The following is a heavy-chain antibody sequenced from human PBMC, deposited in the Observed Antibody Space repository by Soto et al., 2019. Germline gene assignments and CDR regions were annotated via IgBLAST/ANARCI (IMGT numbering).Heavy chain of an antibody. CDR1: GFSLTTIAVG. CDR3: AHGSGWLFDY. V-gene: IGHV2-5*02. J-gene: IGHJ4*02. CDR2: LYWDDDN. Sequence: QITLKESGPPLVKPTQTLTLTCTFSGFSLTTIAVGVGWIRQPPGKALEWLALLYWDDDNQYSPSLRNRLTLTKDTSKNQVVLTMTNMDPVDTATYYCAHGSGWLFDYWGQGTLVTVSS. D-gene: IGHD6-19*01.